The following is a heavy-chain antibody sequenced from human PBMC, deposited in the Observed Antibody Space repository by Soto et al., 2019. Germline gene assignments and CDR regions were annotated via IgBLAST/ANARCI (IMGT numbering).Heavy chain of an antibody. Sequence: PSETLSVTWSVSGGSISGSYWSWIRQSPGKGLEWLGYVYYTGSTNYSPSLRSRVSISVDTSKNEFSLRLSSVTAADTAVYFCARSVAVPGAHIDYRRHGPPVPVSS. V-gene: IGHV4-59*01. CDR1: GGSISGSY. CDR3: ARSVAVPGAHIDY. D-gene: IGHD6-19*01. J-gene: IGHJ4*01. CDR2: VYYTGST.